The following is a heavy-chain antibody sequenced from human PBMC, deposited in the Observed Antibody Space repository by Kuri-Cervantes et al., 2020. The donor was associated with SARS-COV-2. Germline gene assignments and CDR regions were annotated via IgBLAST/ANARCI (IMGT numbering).Heavy chain of an antibody. V-gene: IGHV3-74*01. CDR1: GFTFSSYW. CDR2: LTNDGSDA. Sequence: GESLKISCVASGFTFSSYWVHWVRQAPGKGLVWVSRLTNDGSDAIFADSVMGRFTISRDNAKNMLYLYMNSLRADDTAVYYCARDSMTTRDFDYWGQGTLVTVSS. J-gene: IGHJ4*02. CDR3: ARDSMTTRDFDY. D-gene: IGHD4-11*01.